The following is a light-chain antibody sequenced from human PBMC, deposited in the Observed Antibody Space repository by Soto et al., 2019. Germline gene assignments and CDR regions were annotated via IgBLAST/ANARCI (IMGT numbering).Light chain of an antibody. CDR1: ESVSSN. J-gene: IGKJ1*01. V-gene: IGKV3-15*01. CDR2: GAS. CDR3: QQYNEWPRT. Sequence: RLMTKSEATWSVARGGRAALSCRARESVSSNLAWYQQKPGQAPRLLIYGASTRATGIPARFSGSGSGIEFTLTISSLQSEDFAVYYCQQYNEWPRTFGPGTKVDI.